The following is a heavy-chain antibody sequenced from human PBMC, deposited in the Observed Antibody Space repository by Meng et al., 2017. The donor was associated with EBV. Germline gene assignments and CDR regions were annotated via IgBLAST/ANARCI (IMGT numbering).Heavy chain of an antibody. CDR2: INPNSGGT. V-gene: IGHV1-2*06. CDR1: GYTFTGYY. J-gene: IGHJ4*02. CDR3: ARVGIAVAGTGDY. Sequence: QVRLGQSGAEVQKPGASCEGSCKASGYTFTGYYMPWVRQAPGQGLEWMGRINPNSGGTNYAQKFQGRVTMTRDTSISTAYMELSRLRSDDTAVYYCARVGIAVAGTGDYWGQGTLVTVSS. D-gene: IGHD6-19*01.